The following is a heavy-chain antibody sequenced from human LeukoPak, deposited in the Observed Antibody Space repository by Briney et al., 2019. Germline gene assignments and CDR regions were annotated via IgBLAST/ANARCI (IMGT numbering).Heavy chain of an antibody. J-gene: IGHJ3*02. D-gene: IGHD1-26*01. CDR2: IKQDGSEK. CDR3: ARVPYSGSYFPI. CDR1: GFTFSSYA. V-gene: IGHV3-7*01. Sequence: GGSLRLSCAASGFTFSSYAMSWVRQAPGKGLEWVANIKQDGSEKYYVDSVKGRFTISRDNAKNSLYLQMNSLRAEDTAVYYCARVPYSGSYFPIWGQGTMVTVSS.